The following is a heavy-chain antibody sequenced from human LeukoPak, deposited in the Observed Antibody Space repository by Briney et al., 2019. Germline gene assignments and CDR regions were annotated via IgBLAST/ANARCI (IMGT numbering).Heavy chain of an antibody. J-gene: IGHJ4*02. D-gene: IGHD5-12*01. CDR2: ISSSSSTI. CDR1: GFTFSSYS. V-gene: IGHV3-48*01. Sequence: GGSLRLSCAASGFTFSSYSMNWVRQAPGKGLEWVSYISSSSSTIYYADSVKGRFTISRDNAKNSLYLQMNSLRAEDTAVYYCARVDFRSGYVFDYWGQGTLVTVSS. CDR3: ARVDFRSGYVFDY.